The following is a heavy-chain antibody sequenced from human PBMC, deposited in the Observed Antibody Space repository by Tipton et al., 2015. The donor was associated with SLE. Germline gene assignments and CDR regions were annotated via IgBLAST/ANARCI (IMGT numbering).Heavy chain of an antibody. Sequence: TLSLTCAVSGASFRGYYWGWIRQAPGKGLEWIGEVDHLGRTKYNSSLKTRVSMSVDTSKDQFSLRLSSVTAADTAVYYCVICSPAGCAYFDYWGQGRLVTVSS. CDR2: VDHLGRT. CDR1: GASFRGYY. D-gene: IGHD2-15*01. J-gene: IGHJ4*02. CDR3: VICSPAGCAYFDY. V-gene: IGHV4-34*10.